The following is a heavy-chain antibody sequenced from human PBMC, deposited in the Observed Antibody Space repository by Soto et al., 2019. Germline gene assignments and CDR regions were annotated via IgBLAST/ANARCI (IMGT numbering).Heavy chain of an antibody. CDR3: AIIDVSGSYTGY. CDR2: TSDSGYNT. V-gene: IGHV3-23*01. Sequence: GGLLRVCCGVVGFKSGGYAGSCVRKAPGKGLEWVSSTSDSGYNTYYADSVKGRFTISRDNSENTLYLQMNSLRAEDTAVYYCAIIDVSGSYTGYRGQGTLVTVSS. D-gene: IGHD1-26*01. J-gene: IGHJ4*02. CDR1: GFKSGGYA.